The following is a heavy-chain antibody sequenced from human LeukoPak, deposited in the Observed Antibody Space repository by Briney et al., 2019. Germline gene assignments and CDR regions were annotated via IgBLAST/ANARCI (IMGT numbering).Heavy chain of an antibody. CDR2: IYSGGST. D-gene: IGHD5-18*01. J-gene: IGHJ6*02. CDR1: GFTVSSNY. V-gene: IGHV3-53*04. CDR3: ARARGYSCGYEYYYYGMDV. Sequence: GGSLRLSCAASGFTVSSNYMSWVRQAPGKGLEWVSVIYSGGSTYYADSVKGRFTISRHNSKNTLYLQMNSLRAEDTAVYYCARARGYSCGYEYYYYGMDVWGQGTTVTVSS.